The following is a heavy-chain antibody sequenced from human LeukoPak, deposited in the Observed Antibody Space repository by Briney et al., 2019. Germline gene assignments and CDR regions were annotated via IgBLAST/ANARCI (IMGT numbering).Heavy chain of an antibody. CDR3: AREKITMIVVVITTAMSPYGMDV. Sequence: HPGRSLRLPCAASGFTFSSYAMHWVRQAPGKGLEWVAVISYDGSNKYYADSVKGRFTISRDNSKNTLYLQMNSLRAEDTAVYYCAREKITMIVVVITTAMSPYGMDVWGQGTTVTVSS. D-gene: IGHD3-22*01. CDR2: ISYDGSNK. J-gene: IGHJ6*02. CDR1: GFTFSSYA. V-gene: IGHV3-30-3*01.